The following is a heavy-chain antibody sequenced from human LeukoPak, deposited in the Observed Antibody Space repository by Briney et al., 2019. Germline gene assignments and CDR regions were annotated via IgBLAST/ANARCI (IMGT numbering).Heavy chain of an antibody. D-gene: IGHD3-22*01. J-gene: IGHJ4*02. V-gene: IGHV5-51*01. Sequence: GESLKISCKGSGYSFTSYWIGWVRQLPGKGLEWMGIIYPGDSDTRYSPSFQGQVTISADKSISTAYLQWSSLKASDTAMYYCARHPNYYDRYYFDYWGQGTLVIVSS. CDR2: IYPGDSDT. CDR1: GYSFTSYW. CDR3: ARHPNYYDRYYFDY.